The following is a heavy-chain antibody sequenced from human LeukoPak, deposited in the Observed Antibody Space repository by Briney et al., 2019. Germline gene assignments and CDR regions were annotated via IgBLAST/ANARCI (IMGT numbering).Heavy chain of an antibody. J-gene: IGHJ3*01. V-gene: IGHV3-30-3*02. Sequence: GGSLRLSCAASGFTFSSYAMHWVRQAAGKGLEWVAVISYDGSNKYYADSVKGRFTISKDNSKNTLYLQMDSLRTEDTAVYYCAKYYVVGGTANAFDVWGQGTLVTVSS. CDR2: ISYDGSNK. CDR1: GFTFSSYA. D-gene: IGHD2-21*01. CDR3: AKYYVVGGTANAFDV.